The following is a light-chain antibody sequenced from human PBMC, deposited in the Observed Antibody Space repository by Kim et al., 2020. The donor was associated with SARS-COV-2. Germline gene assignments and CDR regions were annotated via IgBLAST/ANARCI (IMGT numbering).Light chain of an antibody. CDR2: GVS. Sequence: ASVGDRGTTTCRGRHGISNYLAWYKQMTGNVVKLPIYGVSTLVPVVPSRFSGSGSGTDFTLTLSRLQPEDVATYYCQKNDGARPAFGQGTKVDIK. CDR1: HGISNY. J-gene: IGKJ1*01. V-gene: IGKV1-27*01. CDR3: QKNDGARPA.